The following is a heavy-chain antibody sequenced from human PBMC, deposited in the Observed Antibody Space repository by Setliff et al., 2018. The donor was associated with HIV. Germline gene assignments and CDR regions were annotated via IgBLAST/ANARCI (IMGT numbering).Heavy chain of an antibody. CDR3: ARWPREVAEMGGAFDS. D-gene: IGHD3-16*01. CDR1: GFTLSDHH. CDR2: IKQDGSQK. V-gene: IGHV3-7*03. Sequence: PGGSLRLSCAASGFTLSDHHMNWIRQAPGKGLEWVANIKQDGSQKYYVDSVKGRFTISRDNAKNSLYLQMNSLRAEDTAVYYCARWPREVAEMGGAFDSWGQGTMVTVSS. J-gene: IGHJ3*02.